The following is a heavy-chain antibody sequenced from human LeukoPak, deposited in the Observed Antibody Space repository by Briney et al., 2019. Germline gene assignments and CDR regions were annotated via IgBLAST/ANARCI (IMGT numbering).Heavy chain of an antibody. D-gene: IGHD4-23*01. Sequence: GGSLRLSCAASGFTFDDYGMSWVRQAPGKGLEWVSDINWNGGSTGYADSVKGRFTISRDNVKNSLYLQMNSLRAEDTALYYCAKRGPVVIGAFDIWGQGTMVTVSS. CDR3: AKRGPVVIGAFDI. CDR1: GFTFDDYG. J-gene: IGHJ3*02. V-gene: IGHV3-20*04. CDR2: INWNGGST.